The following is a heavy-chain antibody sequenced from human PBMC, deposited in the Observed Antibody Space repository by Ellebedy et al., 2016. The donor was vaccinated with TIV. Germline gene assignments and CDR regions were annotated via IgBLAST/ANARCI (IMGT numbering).Heavy chain of an antibody. CDR2: ISWNSVGR. V-gene: IGHV3-9*01. D-gene: IGHD6-13*01. J-gene: IGHJ3*01. CDR1: GFTFDDYA. CDR3: AREQRSGWSADAFDV. Sequence: SLKISCAASGFTFDDYAMHWVRQAPGKGLEWVSSISWNSVGRGYADSVKGRFTISRDNAKNSLYLQMNSLTPGDTALYYCAREQRSGWSADAFDVWGQGTTVTVSS.